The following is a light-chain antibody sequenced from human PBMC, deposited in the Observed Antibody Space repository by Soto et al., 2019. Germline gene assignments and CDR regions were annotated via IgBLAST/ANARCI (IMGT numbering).Light chain of an antibody. V-gene: IGKV2-28*01. Sequence: DIVMTQSPPSLPVTPGEPASISCRSSQSLLHSNGYNYLDWYLQKPGQSPQLLIYLGSNRASGVPXRXSGXGHRTEFTITISSLQPEDIATYYCQQANSFPLTFGGGTKVDIK. CDR2: LGS. CDR1: QSLLHSNGYNY. CDR3: QQANSFPLT. J-gene: IGKJ4*01.